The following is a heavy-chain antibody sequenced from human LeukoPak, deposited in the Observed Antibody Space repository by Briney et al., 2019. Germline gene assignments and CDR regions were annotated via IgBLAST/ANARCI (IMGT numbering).Heavy chain of an antibody. CDR3: GRIKADS. CDR1: GGSMSTYY. Sequence: PSETLSLTCTVSGGSMSTYYWGWIRQPPGKGLEWIGSIYYSGSTNYNPSLKSRVTISVDTSKNQFSLKLGSVTGADTAVYYCGRIKADSWGQGTLVTVSS. J-gene: IGHJ4*02. CDR2: IYYSGST. V-gene: IGHV4-39*07.